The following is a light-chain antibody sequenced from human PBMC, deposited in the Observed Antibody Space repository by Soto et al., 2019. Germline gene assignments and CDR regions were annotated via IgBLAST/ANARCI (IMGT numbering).Light chain of an antibody. CDR3: QQSYSTPRAT. CDR2: AAS. J-gene: IGKJ1*01. V-gene: IGKV1-39*01. Sequence: DIQMTQSPSSLSASVGDRVTITCRASQSISSYLNWYQQKPGKAPKLLIYAASSLQSGVPSRFSGSESGTDFTLTISSLQPEDFATYYCQQSYSTPRATFGQGTKVEIK. CDR1: QSISSY.